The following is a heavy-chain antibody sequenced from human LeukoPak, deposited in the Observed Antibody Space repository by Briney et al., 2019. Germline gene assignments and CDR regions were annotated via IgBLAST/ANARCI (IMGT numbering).Heavy chain of an antibody. J-gene: IGHJ4*02. D-gene: IGHD3-10*02. CDR2: ISHSGSAE. CDR1: GFSFSSYS. Sequence: PGGALRLSCAASGFSFSSYSMNWVRQAPGRGLEGISYISHSGSAEHYTDSVKGRFTISRDNAKNALYLQMNSLRAEDTAVYFCARDYVFAFDYWGQGTLVTVSS. CDR3: ARDYVFAFDY. V-gene: IGHV3-48*01.